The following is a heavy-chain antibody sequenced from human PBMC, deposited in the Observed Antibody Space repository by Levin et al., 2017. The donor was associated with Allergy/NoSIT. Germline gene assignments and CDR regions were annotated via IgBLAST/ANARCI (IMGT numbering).Heavy chain of an antibody. CDR3: AKAVVPDKYNYYFMDV. V-gene: IGHV3-30*18. Sequence: PGGSLRLSCAASGFTFSSYGMHWVRQAPGKGLEWVAVMLYDGNNEYYADSVKGRFTISRDDSKNTLYLQMNSLRAEDTAVYYCAKAVVPDKYNYYFMDVWGKGTTVTVSS. D-gene: IGHD2-2*01. CDR2: MLYDGNNE. CDR1: GFTFSSYG. J-gene: IGHJ6*03.